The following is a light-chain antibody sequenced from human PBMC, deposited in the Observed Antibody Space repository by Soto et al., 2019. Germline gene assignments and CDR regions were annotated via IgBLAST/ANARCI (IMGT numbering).Light chain of an antibody. Sequence: DIQMTQSPSSVSASVGDRVTITCRASQSISSWLAWYQQKPGTVPKLLIYAASSLQSGVPSRFRGSGAGAEFTLTISSLQPEDFGTYYWQLGDSFTITFGQGTRLEIK. CDR3: QLGDSFTIT. V-gene: IGKV1-12*01. CDR2: AAS. J-gene: IGKJ5*01. CDR1: QSISSW.